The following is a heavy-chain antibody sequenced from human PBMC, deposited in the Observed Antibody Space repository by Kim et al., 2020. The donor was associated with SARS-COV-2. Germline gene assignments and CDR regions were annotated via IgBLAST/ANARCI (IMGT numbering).Heavy chain of an antibody. J-gene: IGHJ6*02. D-gene: IGHD3-9*01. CDR3: ARDRGYDILTGYLTDYYGMDV. V-gene: IGHV1-18*01. CDR1: GYTFTSYG. Sequence: ASVKVSCKASGYTFTSYGISWVRQAPGQGLEWMGWISAYNGNTNYAQKLQGRVTMTTDTSTSTAYMELRSLRSDDTAVYYCARDRGYDILTGYLTDYYGMDVWGQGTTVTVSS. CDR2: ISAYNGNT.